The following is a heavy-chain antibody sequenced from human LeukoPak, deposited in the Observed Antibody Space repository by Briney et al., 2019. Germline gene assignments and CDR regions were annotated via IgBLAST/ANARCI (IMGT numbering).Heavy chain of an antibody. V-gene: IGHV3-11*01. CDR3: ARDGTNRWFDP. CDR1: GFTFSDYY. CDR2: ISSSGSTI. D-gene: IGHD1-26*01. Sequence: GGSLRLSCAASGFTFSDYYMNWLRQAPGKGLEWVSYISSSGSTINYADSVKGRFTISRDNAKNSLYLQINSLRADDTAVYYCARDGTNRWFDPWGQGILVTVSS. J-gene: IGHJ5*02.